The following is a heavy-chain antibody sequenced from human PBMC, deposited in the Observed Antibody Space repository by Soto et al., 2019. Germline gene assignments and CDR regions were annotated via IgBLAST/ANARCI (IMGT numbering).Heavy chain of an antibody. D-gene: IGHD2-15*01. CDR3: TKYRRTDAEGYSFDY. CDR1: GGSISSYY. Sequence: PSETLSLTCTVPGGSISSYYWSWIRQPQGKRLEWIGYVYYSGTTNYNPSLKSRVTMSVDSAKNQFSLQLSSVTAADTSLYFCTKYRRTDAEGYSFDYWGQGALVTVSS. J-gene: IGHJ4*02. CDR2: VYYSGTT. V-gene: IGHV4-59*01.